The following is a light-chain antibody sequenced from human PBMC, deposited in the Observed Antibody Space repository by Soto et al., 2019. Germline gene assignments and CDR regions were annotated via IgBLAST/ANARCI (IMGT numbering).Light chain of an antibody. CDR2: DVS. J-gene: IGLJ2*01. Sequence: QSVLTQPASVSGSPGQSITISCTGTSSDVGGYNYVSWYQQHPGKAPKLMIYDVSNRPSGVSNRFSGSKSGNTASLTISGLQAEYEADYYCSSYTSSSTLLVVFGGGTKLTVL. CDR3: SSYTSSSTLLVV. V-gene: IGLV2-14*01. CDR1: SSDVGGYNY.